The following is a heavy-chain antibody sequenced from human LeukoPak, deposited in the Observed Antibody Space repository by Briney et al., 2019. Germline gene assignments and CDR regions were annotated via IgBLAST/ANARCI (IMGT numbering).Heavy chain of an antibody. Sequence: PSETLSLTCTASGGSISSSSYYWGWIRQPPGKGLEWIGSIYYSGSTYYNPSLKSRVTISVDTSKNQFSLKLSSVTAADTAVYYCARGGPTIRFDYWGQGTLVTVSS. V-gene: IGHV4-39*07. CDR3: ARGGPTIRFDY. J-gene: IGHJ4*02. D-gene: IGHD5-12*01. CDR1: GGSISSSSYY. CDR2: IYYSGST.